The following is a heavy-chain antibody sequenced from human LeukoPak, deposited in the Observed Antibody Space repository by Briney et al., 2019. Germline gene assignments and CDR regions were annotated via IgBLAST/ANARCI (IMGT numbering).Heavy chain of an antibody. Sequence: PGGSLRLSCAASGFTFDDYAMHWVRQAPGKGLEWVSGISWNSGSIGYADSVKGRFTISRDNAKNSLYLQMNSLRAEEMALYYCAKLSSDCSSTSCYSYDAFDIWGQGTMVTVSS. CDR1: GFTFDDYA. V-gene: IGHV3-9*03. CDR3: AKLSSDCSSTSCYSYDAFDI. CDR2: ISWNSGSI. J-gene: IGHJ3*02. D-gene: IGHD2-2*01.